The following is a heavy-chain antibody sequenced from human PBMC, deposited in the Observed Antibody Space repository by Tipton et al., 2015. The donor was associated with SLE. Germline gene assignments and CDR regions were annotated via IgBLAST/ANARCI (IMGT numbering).Heavy chain of an antibody. CDR3: ARITMDRGSHFDY. D-gene: IGHD3-10*01. V-gene: IGHV4-34*01. J-gene: IGHJ4*02. CDR1: GGSFSGYH. CDR2: INDSGST. Sequence: TLSLTCAVYGGSFSGYHWNWIRQPPGKGLEWIGEINDSGSTNYNPSLKSRITISVDTSKSQFSLKLRSVTAADTAVYYCARITMDRGSHFDYWGQGTLVTVSS.